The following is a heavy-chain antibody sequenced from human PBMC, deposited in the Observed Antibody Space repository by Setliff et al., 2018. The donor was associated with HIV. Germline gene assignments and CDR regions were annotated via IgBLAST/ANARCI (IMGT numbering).Heavy chain of an antibody. V-gene: IGHV4-39*07. CDR1: GGSIRSSSYY. D-gene: IGHD3-22*01. J-gene: IGHJ4*02. Sequence: LSLTCTVSGGSIRSSSYYWGWIRQHPGKELEWIGSIYYSGTTYYNPSLKSRVTISVDTSKNQFSLKLTSVTAADTAVYYCAREGYYYSSSGYYPYYFDHWGQGILVTVSS. CDR2: IYYSGTT. CDR3: AREGYYYSSSGYYPYYFDH.